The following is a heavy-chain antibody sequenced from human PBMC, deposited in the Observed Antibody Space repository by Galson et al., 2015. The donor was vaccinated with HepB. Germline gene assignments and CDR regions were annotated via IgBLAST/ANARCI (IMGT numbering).Heavy chain of an antibody. J-gene: IGHJ6*03. CDR1: GYTFTSYD. CDR3: ARGGAGLPVLYSYYYYYYMDV. CDR2: MNPNSGNT. D-gene: IGHD5-12*01. V-gene: IGHV1-8*01. Sequence: QSGAEVKKPGASVKVSCKASGYTFTSYDINWVRQATGQGLEWMGWMNPNSGNTGYAQKFQGRVTMTRNTSISTAYMELSSLRSKDTAVYYCARGGAGLPVLYSYYYYYYMDVWGKGTTVTVSS.